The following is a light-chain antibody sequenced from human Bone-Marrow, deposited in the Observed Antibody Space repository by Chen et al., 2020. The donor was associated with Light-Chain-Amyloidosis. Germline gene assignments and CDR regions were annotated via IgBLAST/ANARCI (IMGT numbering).Light chain of an antibody. CDR2: IDT. Sequence: SYELTQPPSVSVSPGQTPSIPCSGDDLPTKYAYWYQQKPGQAPVLVIHIDTERPSGISERFSGSSSGTTATLTISGVQAEDEADYHCQSADSSGTYEVIFGGGTKLTVL. V-gene: IGLV3-25*03. CDR3: QSADSSGTYEVI. J-gene: IGLJ2*01. CDR1: DLPTKY.